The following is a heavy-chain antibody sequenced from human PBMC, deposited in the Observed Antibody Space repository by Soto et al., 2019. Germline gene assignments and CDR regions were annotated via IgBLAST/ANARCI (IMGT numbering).Heavy chain of an antibody. D-gene: IGHD2-2*02. Sequence: GGSPRLSCAASGFTFSSYAMSWVGQGPGKGLEWVSAISGSGGSTYYADSVKGRFTISRDNSKNTLYLQMNSLRAEDTAVYYCAKDPRVVPAAIFYYIYGMDVWSEGSTVTVSS. V-gene: IGHV3-23*01. J-gene: IGHJ6*04. CDR2: ISGSGGST. CDR3: AKDPRVVPAAIFYYIYGMDV. CDR1: GFTFSSYA.